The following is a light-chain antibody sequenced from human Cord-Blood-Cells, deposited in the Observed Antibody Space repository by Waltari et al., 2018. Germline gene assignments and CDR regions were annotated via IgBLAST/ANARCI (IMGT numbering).Light chain of an antibody. CDR2: GAS. Sequence: EIVMTQSRATLSVSPGERDTISCRASQSVSSNLDWYQQKPGQAPRLLIYGASTRATGIPARFSGSGSGTEFTLTISSLQSEDFAVYYCQQYNNWPLTFGGGTKVEIK. CDR3: QQYNNWPLT. J-gene: IGKJ4*01. CDR1: QSVSSN. V-gene: IGKV3-15*01.